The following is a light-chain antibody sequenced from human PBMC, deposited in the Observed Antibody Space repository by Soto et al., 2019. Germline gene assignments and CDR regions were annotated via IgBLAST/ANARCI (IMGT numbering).Light chain of an antibody. CDR1: QSISSW. CDR2: KAS. Sequence: DIQMTHSPSTRSASVRDRVTITSRASQSISSWLAWYQQKPGKAPKLLIYKASSLESGVPSRFSGSGSGTEFTLTISSLQPDDFATYYCQQYNSYPITFGQGTRLEIK. CDR3: QQYNSYPIT. J-gene: IGKJ5*01. V-gene: IGKV1-5*03.